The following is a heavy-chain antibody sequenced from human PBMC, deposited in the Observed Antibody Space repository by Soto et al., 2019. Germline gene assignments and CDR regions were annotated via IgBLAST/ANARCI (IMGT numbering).Heavy chain of an antibody. D-gene: IGHD6-19*01. Sequence: GQSLKISCKGSGYSFTSYWIGWVRQMPGKGLEWMGIIYPGDSDTRYRPSFQGQVTISADKSIIAAYLQWSSLKASDTAMYYCTRCTGYRGGWRSAETDSFDYWPPGALGNVSS. CDR3: TRCTGYRGGWRSAETDSFDY. V-gene: IGHV5-51*01. J-gene: IGHJ4*02. CDR1: GYSFTSYW. CDR2: IYPGDSDT.